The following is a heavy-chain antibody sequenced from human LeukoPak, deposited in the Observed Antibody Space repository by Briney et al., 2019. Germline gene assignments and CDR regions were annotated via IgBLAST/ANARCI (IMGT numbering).Heavy chain of an antibody. D-gene: IGHD3-3*01. CDR3: ARSRITIFGVITRGAFDI. V-gene: IGHV3-20*04. CDR1: GFTFDDYG. J-gene: IGHJ3*02. Sequence: GGSLRLSCAASGFTFDDYGMNWVRQAPGKGLEWGSGINWNGDRIGHADSVKGRFTISRDNAKNSLYLQMNSLRAEDTALYYCARSRITIFGVITRGAFDIWGQGTMVTVSS. CDR2: INWNGDRI.